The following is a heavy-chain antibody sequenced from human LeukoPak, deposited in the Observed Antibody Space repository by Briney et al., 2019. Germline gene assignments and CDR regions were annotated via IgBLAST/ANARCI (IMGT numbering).Heavy chain of an antibody. Sequence: SETLSLTCTVSGGSISSYYWSWIRQPPGKGLEWIGYISYSGSTNYNPSLKSRVTISVDTSKNQFSLKLSSVTAADTALYYCAGYSGYEGGSSYYFDYWGQGTLVTVSS. J-gene: IGHJ4*02. CDR3: AGYSGYEGGSSYYFDY. D-gene: IGHD5-12*01. CDR2: ISYSGST. V-gene: IGHV4-59*01. CDR1: GGSISSYY.